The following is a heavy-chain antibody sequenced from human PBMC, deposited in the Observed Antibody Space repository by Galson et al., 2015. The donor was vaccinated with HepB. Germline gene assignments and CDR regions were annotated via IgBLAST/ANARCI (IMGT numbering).Heavy chain of an antibody. CDR2: ISSSSSTI. D-gene: IGHD6-19*01. J-gene: IGHJ4*02. V-gene: IGHV3-48*01. CDR3: AKDILSIAVSGGADY. CDR1: GFTFSSYS. Sequence: SLRLSCAASGFTFSSYSMNWVRQAPGKGLEWVSYISSSSSTIYYADSVKGRFTISRDNAKNSLYLQMNSLRAEDTAVYYCAKDILSIAVSGGADYWGQGTLVTVSS.